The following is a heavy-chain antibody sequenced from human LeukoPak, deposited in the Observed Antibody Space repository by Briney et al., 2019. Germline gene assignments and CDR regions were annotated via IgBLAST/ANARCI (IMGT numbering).Heavy chain of an antibody. CDR3: AKEGGTRGYSYGHAFEY. V-gene: IGHV3-23*01. CDR2: LSGSGVGT. Sequence: GGSLRLSCAASGFTFSIYAMSWVRQAPGKGLEWVSTLSGSGVGTYYADSVKGRFTISRDNSKNTLYLQMNSLRDEDTAVYYCAKEGGTRGYSYGHAFEYWGQGTLVTVSS. CDR1: GFTFSIYA. J-gene: IGHJ4*02. D-gene: IGHD5-18*01.